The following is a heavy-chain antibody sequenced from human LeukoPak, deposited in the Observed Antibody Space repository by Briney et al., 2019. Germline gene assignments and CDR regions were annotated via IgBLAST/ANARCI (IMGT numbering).Heavy chain of an antibody. CDR1: GFTFSSYG. Sequence: PGRSLRLSCPSSGFTFSSYGMHWLRQAPGKGLAWVAVIWYDGSNKYYADSVKGRFTISRDNSKNRRYLQMKSLRVEDTAVYYCARDSADYYGSGVLYWGQGTLVTVSS. D-gene: IGHD3-10*01. CDR3: ARDSADYYGSGVLY. V-gene: IGHV3-33*01. J-gene: IGHJ4*02. CDR2: IWYDGSNK.